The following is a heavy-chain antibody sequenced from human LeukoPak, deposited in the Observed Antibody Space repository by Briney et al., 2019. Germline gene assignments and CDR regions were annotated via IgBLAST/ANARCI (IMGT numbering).Heavy chain of an antibody. CDR1: GFTLSTNA. J-gene: IGHJ4*02. CDR2: ISGSGAST. Sequence: PGGSLRLSCLTSGFTLSTNAMSWVRQAPGKGLEWISGISGSGASTYYADSVKGRFTISRDDSRNTLYLQMNSLRGDDTAVYYCAIDVGKWESLHFFDYWGQGTLVTVSS. D-gene: IGHD1-26*01. CDR3: AIDVGKWESLHFFDY. V-gene: IGHV3-23*01.